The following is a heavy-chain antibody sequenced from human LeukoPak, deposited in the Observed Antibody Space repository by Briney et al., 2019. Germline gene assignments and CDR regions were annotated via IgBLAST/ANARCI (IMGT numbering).Heavy chain of an antibody. CDR2: INHSGST. J-gene: IGHJ5*02. D-gene: IGHD6-13*01. CDR1: GGSFSGYY. V-gene: IGHV4-34*01. Sequence: SETLSLTCAVYGGSFSGYYWSWIRQPPGKGLEWIGEINHSGSTNYNPSLTSRVTISVDTSKNQFSLKLSSVTAADTAVYYCARGTAAAPRKVAKGIWFDPWGQGTLVTVSS. CDR3: ARGTAAAPRKVAKGIWFDP.